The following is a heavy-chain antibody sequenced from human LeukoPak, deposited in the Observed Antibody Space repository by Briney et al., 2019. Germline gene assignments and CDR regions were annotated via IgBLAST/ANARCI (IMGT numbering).Heavy chain of an antibody. J-gene: IGHJ4*02. Sequence: SSETLSLTCTVSGGSISSYYWSWTRQPPGKGLEWIGYIYYSGSTNYNPSLKSRVTISVDTSKNQFSLKLSSVTAADTAVYYCARARSWYYFDYWGQGTLVTVSS. CDR2: IYYSGST. CDR1: GGSISSYY. CDR3: ARARSWYYFDY. V-gene: IGHV4-59*01. D-gene: IGHD6-13*01.